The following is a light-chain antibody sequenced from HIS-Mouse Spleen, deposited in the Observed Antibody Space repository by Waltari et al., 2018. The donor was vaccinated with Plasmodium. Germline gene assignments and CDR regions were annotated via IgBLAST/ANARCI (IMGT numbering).Light chain of an antibody. CDR1: SSAVGCYNY. J-gene: IGLJ2*01. Sequence: QSALTQPPSASGSPGPSVTISCTGTSSAVGCYNYVPWYQQPPGKAPKLMIYEVSKRPSGVPDRFSGSKSGNTASLTVSGLQAEDEADYYCSSYAGSNNLVFGGGTKLTVL. CDR2: EVS. CDR3: SSYAGSNNLV. V-gene: IGLV2-8*01.